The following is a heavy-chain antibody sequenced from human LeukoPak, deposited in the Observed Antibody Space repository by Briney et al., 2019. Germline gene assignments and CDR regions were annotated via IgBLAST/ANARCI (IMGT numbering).Heavy chain of an antibody. D-gene: IGHD6-13*01. CDR3: ARAAGRAAAGNYYYYYYMDV. CDR1: GYTFTGYY. J-gene: IGHJ6*03. Sequence: ASVKVSCKASGYTFTGYYMHWVRQAPGQGLEWMGIINPSGGSTSYAQKFQGRVTMTRDMSTSTVYMELSSLRSEDTAVYYCARAAGRAAAGNYYYYYYMDVWGKGTTVTVSS. CDR2: INPSGGST. V-gene: IGHV1-46*01.